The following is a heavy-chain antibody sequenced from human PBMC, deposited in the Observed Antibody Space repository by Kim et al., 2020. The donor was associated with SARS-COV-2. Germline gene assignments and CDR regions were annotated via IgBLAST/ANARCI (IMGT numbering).Heavy chain of an antibody. V-gene: IGHV1-46*01. J-gene: IGHJ6*02. CDR3: ARSLYGDYEVPTDYYYYGMDV. Sequence: ASVKVSCKASGYTFTSYYMHWVRQAPGQGLEWMGIINPSGGSTSYAQKFQGRVTMTRDTSTSTVYMELSSLSSEDTAVYYCARSLYGDYEVPTDYYYYGMDVWGQGTTVTVSS. CDR2: INPSGGST. D-gene: IGHD4-17*01. CDR1: GYTFTSYY.